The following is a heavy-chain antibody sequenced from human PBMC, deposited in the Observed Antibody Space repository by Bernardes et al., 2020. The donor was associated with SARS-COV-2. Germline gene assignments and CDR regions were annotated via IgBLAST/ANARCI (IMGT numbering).Heavy chain of an antibody. CDR3: AREEAIFGLDPLPYYFDY. V-gene: IGHV4-4*02. J-gene: IGHJ4*02. Sequence: SEPLSLTCAVSGGSINSANWWSCVRQPPGGGLEWIGEIFHTGNTKYNPSLESRVSISLDKSKNQFSLKLTSVTAADTAVYFCAREEAIFGLDPLPYYFDYWGQGTLVTVSS. CDR2: IFHTGNT. D-gene: IGHD3-3*01. CDR1: GGSINSANW.